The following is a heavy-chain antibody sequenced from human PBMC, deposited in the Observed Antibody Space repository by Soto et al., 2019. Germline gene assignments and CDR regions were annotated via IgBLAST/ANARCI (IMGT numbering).Heavy chain of an antibody. Sequence: GGSLRLSCAASGFTFSSYWMHWVRQAPGKGLVWVSRINSDGSSTSYADSVKGRFTISRDNAKNTLYLQMNSLRAEDTAVYYCARVGLNYDFWSGSIESDAFDIWGQGTMVTVSS. D-gene: IGHD3-3*01. V-gene: IGHV3-74*01. CDR3: ARVGLNYDFWSGSIESDAFDI. J-gene: IGHJ3*02. CDR1: GFTFSSYW. CDR2: INSDGSST.